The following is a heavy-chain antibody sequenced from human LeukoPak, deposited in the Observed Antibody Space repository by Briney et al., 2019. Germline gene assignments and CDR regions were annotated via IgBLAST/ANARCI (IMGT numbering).Heavy chain of an antibody. V-gene: IGHV4-59*12. D-gene: IGHD6-13*01. CDR2: IYFSGST. CDR1: GGSISSYY. J-gene: IGHJ3*02. Sequence: SETLSLTCTVSGGSISSYYWSWIRQPPGKGLEWIGYIYFSGSTNYNPSLKSRVTISVDTSKNQFSLKLSSVTAADTAVYYCARDLIAAEDPDAFDIWGQGTMVTVSS. CDR3: ARDLIAAEDPDAFDI.